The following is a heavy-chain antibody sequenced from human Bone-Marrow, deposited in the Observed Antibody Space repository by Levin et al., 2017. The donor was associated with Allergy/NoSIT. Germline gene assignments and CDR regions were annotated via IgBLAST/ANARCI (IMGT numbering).Heavy chain of an antibody. D-gene: IGHD6-13*01. CDR3: ASEPIAAAGTILDY. CDR1: GFTFGSHS. Sequence: GGSLRLSCVASGFTFGSHSMNWVRQAPGKGLEWVSSINNSSSTVYYADSVKGRFTISRDNAKSSLYLQMNSLKTEDTAVYSCASEPIAAAGTILDYWGQGTLVTVSS. J-gene: IGHJ4*02. CDR2: INNSSSTV. V-gene: IGHV3-21*01.